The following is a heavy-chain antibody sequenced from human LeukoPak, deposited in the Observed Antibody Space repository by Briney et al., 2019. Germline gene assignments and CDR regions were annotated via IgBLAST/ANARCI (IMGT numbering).Heavy chain of an antibody. D-gene: IGHD5-18*01. CDR2: IYYSGST. CDR1: GGSISSGGYY. V-gene: IGHV4-31*03. CDR3: ARVPKDTAMIFDY. Sequence: SQTLSLTCTVSGGSISSGGYYWSWIRQHPGKGLEWIGYIYYSGSTYYNPSLKSRVTISVDTSKNQFSLKLSSVPAADTAVYYCARVPKDTAMIFDYWGQGTLVTVSS. J-gene: IGHJ4*02.